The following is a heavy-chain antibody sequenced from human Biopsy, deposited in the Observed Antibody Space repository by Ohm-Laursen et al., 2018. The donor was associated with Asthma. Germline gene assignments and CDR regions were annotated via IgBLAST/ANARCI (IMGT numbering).Heavy chain of an antibody. D-gene: IGHD3-9*01. V-gene: IGHV1-3*01. CDR1: AYTFISYA. Sequence: SVKVFCNTSAYTFISYATYCARQAPGQRLEWMGWINAGKGNAKYSQKVQGRVTITRDTSASTAYMNLSSLQSKGMAVYYCTGTYYDFLTGQVNDAFAIWGQGTMVTVSS. J-gene: IGHJ3*02. CDR2: INAGKGNA. CDR3: TGTYYDFLTGQVNDAFAI.